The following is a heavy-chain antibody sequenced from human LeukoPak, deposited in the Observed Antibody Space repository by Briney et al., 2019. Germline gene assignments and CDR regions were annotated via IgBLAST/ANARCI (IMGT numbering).Heavy chain of an antibody. J-gene: IGHJ6*03. CDR3: ARDATAGPTRYYYYYMDV. D-gene: IGHD3-10*01. CDR1: GYTFTRCY. V-gene: IGHV1-2*02. CDR2: INPNSGGT. Sequence: ASVKVSCKASGYTFTRCYMHWVRQAPGQGLEWMGWINPNSGGTKYAQKFQGRVTMTTDTSTSTAYMELRSLRSDDTAVYYCARDATAGPTRYYYYYMDVWGKGTTVTISS.